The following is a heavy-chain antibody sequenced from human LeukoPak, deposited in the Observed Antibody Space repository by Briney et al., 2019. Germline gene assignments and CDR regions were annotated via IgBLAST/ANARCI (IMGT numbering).Heavy chain of an antibody. CDR1: GFTFDIYG. Sequence: GGSLRLSCAASGFTFDIYGMNWIRQAPGKGLEWVSHISSGSSPKYYADSVRGRFTISRDNSKNTLYLQMNSLRAEDTAVYYCAKDLDSSSWYLFIPFDYWGQGTLVTVSS. CDR2: ISSGSSPK. J-gene: IGHJ4*02. CDR3: AKDLDSSSWYLFIPFDY. V-gene: IGHV3-48*01. D-gene: IGHD6-13*01.